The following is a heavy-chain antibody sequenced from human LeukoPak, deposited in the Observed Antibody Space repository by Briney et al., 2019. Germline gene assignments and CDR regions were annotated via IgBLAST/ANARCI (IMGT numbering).Heavy chain of an antibody. Sequence: PSETLSLTCTVSGGSISSYYWSWIRQPPGKGLEWIGYIYYSGSTNYNPSLRSRVTISVDTSKNQFSLKLSSVTAADTAMYYCARLSGQWLVGWFDPWGQGTLVTVSS. D-gene: IGHD6-19*01. V-gene: IGHV4-59*01. CDR2: IYYSGST. J-gene: IGHJ5*02. CDR1: GGSISSYY. CDR3: ARLSGQWLVGWFDP.